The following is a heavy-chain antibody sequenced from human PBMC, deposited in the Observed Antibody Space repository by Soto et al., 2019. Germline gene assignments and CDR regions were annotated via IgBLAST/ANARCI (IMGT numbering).Heavy chain of an antibody. CDR1: GGTFSNYV. Sequence: SVKVSCKASGGTFSNYVVNWVRQAPGQGLEWMGRIIPISGAANCAQKFQGRVTITADKSTSTSYMELSSLRSEDTAVYYCARDMTRTVVPYFDFWGQGTLVTVSS. CDR2: IIPISGAA. V-gene: IGHV1-69*06. D-gene: IGHD1-7*01. J-gene: IGHJ4*02. CDR3: ARDMTRTVVPYFDF.